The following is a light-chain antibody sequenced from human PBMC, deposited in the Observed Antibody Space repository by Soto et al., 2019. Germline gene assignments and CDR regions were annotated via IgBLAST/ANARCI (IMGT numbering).Light chain of an antibody. V-gene: IGLV2-14*01. CDR1: SREVGGYNY. J-gene: IGLJ1*01. CDR3: SAYTSSSTDV. CDR2: DVS. Sequence: QSVLTQPASVSGSPGQSLTISCTGTSREVGGYNYVSWYQQHPGKAPKLMIYDVSNRPSGVSNRFSGSKSGNTASLTISGLQADDDADYYCSAYTSSSTDVFGTGTKVTV.